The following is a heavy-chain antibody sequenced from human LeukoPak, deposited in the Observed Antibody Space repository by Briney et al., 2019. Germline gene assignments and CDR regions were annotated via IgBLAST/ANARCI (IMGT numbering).Heavy chain of an antibody. V-gene: IGHV4-59*02. Sequence: SETLSLTCSVSGGSVTSDYWSWVRQSPGKGLEWIGYIYYRVSTNYNPSLKSRATISVDTSKNQISLKLRSVTAADTAVYYCARDDYSSGWSESGKFPYYQYNGMDVWGQGTTVIVSS. CDR3: ARDDYSSGWSESGKFPYYQYNGMDV. J-gene: IGHJ6*02. D-gene: IGHD6-19*01. CDR2: IYYRVST. CDR1: GGSVTSDY.